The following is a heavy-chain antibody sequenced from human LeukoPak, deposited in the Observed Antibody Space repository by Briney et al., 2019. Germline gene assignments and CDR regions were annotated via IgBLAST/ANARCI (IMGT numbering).Heavy chain of an antibody. CDR3: ARDSREVLLWFGEFSP. CDR1: GYTFTSYG. CDR2: ISGYNGHT. J-gene: IGHJ5*02. V-gene: IGHV1-18*01. D-gene: IGHD3-10*01. Sequence: GASVKVSCKASGYTFTSYGISWVRQAPGQGLEWMGWISGYNGHTKYAQKFQGRATMTTDTSTNTAYMELRSLRSDDTAVYYCARDSREVLLWFGEFSPWGQGTLVTVSS.